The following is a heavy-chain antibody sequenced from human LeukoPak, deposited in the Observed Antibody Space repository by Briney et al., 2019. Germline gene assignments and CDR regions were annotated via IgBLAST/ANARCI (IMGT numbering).Heavy chain of an antibody. CDR2: IRSKAYGGTT. D-gene: IGHD2-15*01. Sequence: PGRSLRLSCTASGFTFGDYAMSWVRQAPGKGLEWVGFIRSKAYGGTTEYAASVKGRFTISRDDSKSIAYLQMNSLKTEATAVYYCTRGIVVVVAAVYYYYGMDVWGQGTTVTVSS. V-gene: IGHV3-49*04. J-gene: IGHJ6*02. CDR3: TRGIVVVVAAVYYYYGMDV. CDR1: GFTFGDYA.